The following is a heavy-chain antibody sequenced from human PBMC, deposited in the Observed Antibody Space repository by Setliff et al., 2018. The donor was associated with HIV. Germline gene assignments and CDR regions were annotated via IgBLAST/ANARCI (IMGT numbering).Heavy chain of an antibody. J-gene: IGHJ4*02. CDR1: GYSISSGYY. Sequence: LSLTCTVSGYSISSGYYWGWIRQPPGKGLEWIGSSGFPIYYADSVRGRFTASRDNGKNSLFLQMNSLRAEDTAVYYCVRGTLDFWGQGNLVTVSS. V-gene: IGHV3-11*04. CDR3: VRGTLDF. CDR2: IGSSGFPI.